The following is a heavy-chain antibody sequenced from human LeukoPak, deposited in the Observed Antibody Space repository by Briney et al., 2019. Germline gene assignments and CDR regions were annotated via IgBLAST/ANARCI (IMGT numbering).Heavy chain of an antibody. CDR2: ISYDGSNK. D-gene: IGHD4/OR15-4a*01. CDR1: GFTFSSYA. V-gene: IGHV3-30-3*01. Sequence: GGSLRLSCAASGFTFSSYAMHWVRQAPGKGLEWVAVISYDGSNKYYADSVKGRFTISRDNSKNTLYPQMNSLRAEDTAVYYCARDLGARLDYWGQGTLVTVSS. CDR3: ARDLGARLDY. J-gene: IGHJ4*02.